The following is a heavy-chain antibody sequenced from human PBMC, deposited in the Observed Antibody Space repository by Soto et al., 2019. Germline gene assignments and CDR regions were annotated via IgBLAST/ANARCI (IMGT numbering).Heavy chain of an antibody. CDR2: FFYSGNT. CDR3: ARQQSSVDY. V-gene: IGHV4-39*01. J-gene: IGHJ4*02. CDR1: GGSISSTSNY. Sequence: NPSETLSLTCTISGGSISSTSNYWGWIRQPPGKGLEWIGSFFYSGNTYYNPSLKSRVTISVDTSKNQFSLKLNSVTAADTAVYYCARQQSSVDYWGQGTLVTVSS. D-gene: IGHD4-17*01.